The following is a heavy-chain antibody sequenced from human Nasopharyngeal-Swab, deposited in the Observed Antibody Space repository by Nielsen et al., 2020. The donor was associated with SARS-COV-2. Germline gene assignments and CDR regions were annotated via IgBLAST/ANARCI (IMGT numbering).Heavy chain of an antibody. CDR3: ARDQTLLWFGEFPYAFDI. Sequence: GESLKISCAASGFTFSTYGIHWVRQAPDKGLEWVAVTSYDGTNKYFADSVKGRFTISRDNSKNTLYLQMNSLRDEDTAVYYCARDQTLLWFGEFPYAFDIWGHGTMVTVSS. CDR1: GFTFSTYG. J-gene: IGHJ3*02. V-gene: IGHV3-30*03. D-gene: IGHD3-10*01. CDR2: TSYDGTNK.